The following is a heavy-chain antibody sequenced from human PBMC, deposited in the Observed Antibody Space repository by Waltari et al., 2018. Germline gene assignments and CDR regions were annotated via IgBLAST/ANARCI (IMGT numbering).Heavy chain of an antibody. V-gene: IGHV4-39*01. CDR1: GFSITSNRHY. J-gene: IGHJ3*01. CDR3: ATYIGASVGTAAFDV. D-gene: IGHD5-12*01. Sequence: QLQLQESGPRLVRPSETLSPICRVSGFSITSNRHYWDWIRQSPGQGLEWIWTVSYSGTTYISPSLKSRVSVSRDTSKNQVSLILGSVTAADMAVYYCATYIGASVGTAAFDVWGQGTMVTVSS. CDR2: VSYSGTT.